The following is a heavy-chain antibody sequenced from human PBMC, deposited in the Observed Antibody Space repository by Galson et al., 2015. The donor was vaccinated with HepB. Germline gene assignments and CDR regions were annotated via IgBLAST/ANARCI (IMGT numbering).Heavy chain of an antibody. V-gene: IGHV1-46*03. CDR1: GYTFTSYY. Sequence: SVKVSCKASGYTFTSYYMHWVRQAPGQGLEWMGIINPSGGSTSYAQKFQGRVTMTRDTSTSTVYMELSSLRSEDTAVYYCARDGGPAAHYYYYYMDVWGKGTTVTVSS. D-gene: IGHD2-2*01. CDR2: INPSGGST. J-gene: IGHJ6*03. CDR3: ARDGGPAAHYYYYYMDV.